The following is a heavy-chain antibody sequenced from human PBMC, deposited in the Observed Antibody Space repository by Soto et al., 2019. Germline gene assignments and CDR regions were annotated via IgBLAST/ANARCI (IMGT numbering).Heavy chain of an antibody. J-gene: IGHJ5*02. Sequence: ASVQVSCKASGYTFTSYYMHWVRQAPGQGLEWMGIINPSGGSTSYAQKFQGRVTMTRDTSTSTVYMELSSLRSEDTAVYYCAIGPFGELLYFTIGFDPWGQGTLVTVSS. CDR1: GYTFTSYY. CDR2: INPSGGST. V-gene: IGHV1-46*03. CDR3: AIGPFGELLYFTIGFDP. D-gene: IGHD3-10*01.